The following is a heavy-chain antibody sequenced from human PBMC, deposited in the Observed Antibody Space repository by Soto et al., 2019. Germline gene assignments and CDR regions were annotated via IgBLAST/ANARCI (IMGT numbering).Heavy chain of an antibody. D-gene: IGHD3-9*01. J-gene: IGHJ3*02. CDR3: ARALILTGYYIHDAFDI. CDR2: IYYSGST. Sequence: QVQLQESGPGLLKPSETLSLTCTVSGGSISSYYWSWIRQPPGKGLEWIGYIYYSGSTNDNPSLKSRVTISVDTSKNQFSLKLSSVTAEDTAVYYCARALILTGYYIHDAFDIWGQGTMVTVSS. V-gene: IGHV4-59*01. CDR1: GGSISSYY.